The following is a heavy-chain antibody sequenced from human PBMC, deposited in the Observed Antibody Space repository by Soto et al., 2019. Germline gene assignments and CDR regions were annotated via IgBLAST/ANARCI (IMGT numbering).Heavy chain of an antibody. CDR2: IIPIFGTA. D-gene: IGHD6-19*01. CDR1: GGTFSSYA. CDR3: ARDKGQWLVRDGCFDP. J-gene: IGHJ5*02. V-gene: IGHV1-69*13. Sequence: SVKVSCKASGGTFSSYAISWVRQAPGQGLEWMGGIIPIFGTANYAQKFQGRVTITADESTSTAYMELSSPRSEDTAVYYCARDKGQWLVRDGCFDPWGPGTLVTVSS.